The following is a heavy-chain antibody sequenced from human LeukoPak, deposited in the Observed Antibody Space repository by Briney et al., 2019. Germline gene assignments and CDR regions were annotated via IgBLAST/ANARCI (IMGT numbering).Heavy chain of an antibody. J-gene: IGHJ4*02. CDR3: ARVGTRIAVAGSSFDY. CDR1: GGSFSGYY. Sequence: SETLSLTCAVYGGSFSGYYWSWIRQPPGKGLEWIGEINHSGGTNYNPSLKSRVTISVDTSKNQFSLKLSSVTAADTAVYYCARVGTRIAVAGSSFDYWGQGTLVTVSS. CDR2: INHSGGT. V-gene: IGHV4-34*01. D-gene: IGHD6-19*01.